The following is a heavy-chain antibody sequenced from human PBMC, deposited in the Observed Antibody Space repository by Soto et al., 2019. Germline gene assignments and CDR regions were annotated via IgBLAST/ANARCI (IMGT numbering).Heavy chain of an antibody. Sequence: GASVKVSCKASGYTFTGYYMHWVRQAPGQGLEWMGWINPNSGGTNYAQKFQGRVTMTRDTSISTAYMELSRLRAEDTAVYYCARDFYGGYTYGPGDYWGQGALVTVSS. CDR2: INPNSGGT. CDR3: ARDFYGGYTYGPGDY. J-gene: IGHJ4*02. CDR1: GYTFTGYY. V-gene: IGHV1-2*02. D-gene: IGHD5-18*01.